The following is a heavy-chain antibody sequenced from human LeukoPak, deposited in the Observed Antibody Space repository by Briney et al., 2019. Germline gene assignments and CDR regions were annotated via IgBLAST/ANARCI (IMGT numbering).Heavy chain of an antibody. Sequence: SETLSLTCAVSSYSISSGYYWSWIRQPPGKGLEWIATINHSGETYYNPSLKSRVTISVDTSKNQFSLKLSSVTAAGTAIYYCARYTANKSGYSFDYWGQGTLVTVSS. CDR3: ARYTANKSGYSFDY. CDR2: INHSGET. J-gene: IGHJ4*02. D-gene: IGHD3-22*01. CDR1: SYSISSGYY. V-gene: IGHV4-38-2*01.